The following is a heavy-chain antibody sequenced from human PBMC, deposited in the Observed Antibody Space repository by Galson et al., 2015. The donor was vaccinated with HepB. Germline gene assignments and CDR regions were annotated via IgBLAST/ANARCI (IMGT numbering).Heavy chain of an antibody. CDR1: GGSISSSSYY. CDR2: IYYSGST. CDR3: ARSSGWTTVDY. D-gene: IGHD6-19*01. J-gene: IGHJ4*02. Sequence: ETLSLTCTVSGGSISSSSYYWGWIRQPPGKGLEWIGSIYYSGSTYYNPSLKSRVTISVDTSKNQFSLKLSSVTAADTAVYYCARSSGWTTVDYWGQGTLVTVSS. V-gene: IGHV4-39*07.